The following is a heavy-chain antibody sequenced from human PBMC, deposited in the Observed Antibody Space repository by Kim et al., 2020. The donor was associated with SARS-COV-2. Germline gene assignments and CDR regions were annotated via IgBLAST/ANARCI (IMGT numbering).Heavy chain of an antibody. Sequence: SVKVSCKASGGTFSSYTISWVRQAPGQGLEWMGRIIPILGIANYAQKFQGRVTITADKSTSTTYMELSSLRSEDTAVYYCATHGGYYSSGLNPADYWGQGTLVTVSS. CDR2: IIPILGIA. V-gene: IGHV1-69*02. J-gene: IGHJ4*02. CDR3: ATHGGYYSSGLNPADY. CDR1: GGTFSSYT. D-gene: IGHD6-19*01.